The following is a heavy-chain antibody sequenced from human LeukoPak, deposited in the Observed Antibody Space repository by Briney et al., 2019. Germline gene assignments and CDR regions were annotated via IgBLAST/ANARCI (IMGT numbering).Heavy chain of an antibody. J-gene: IGHJ4*02. V-gene: IGHV3-9*01. CDR1: GFTFDDYA. D-gene: IGHD6-13*01. CDR3: AKDKERIAAAGDFDY. CDR2: ISWNSGSI. Sequence: PGRSLRLSCAASGFTFDDYAMHWVRQAPGKGLEWVSGISWNSGSIGYADSVKGRFTISRDNAKNSLYLQMNSLRAEDTALYYCAKDKERIAAAGDFDYCGQETLVTVSS.